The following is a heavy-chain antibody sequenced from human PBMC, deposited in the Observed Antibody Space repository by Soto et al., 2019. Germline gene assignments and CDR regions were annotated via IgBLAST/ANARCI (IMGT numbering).Heavy chain of an antibody. J-gene: IGHJ5*02. V-gene: IGHV1-2*02. Sequence: ASVKVSCKASGYTFTGYFIHWVRQAPGQGLEWMGWINPNSGATKYAQKFQGRVTMTRDTSINTAHMELSSLRSDDTSVYYCARGGGTTLAHLPWGHVTLVTVSS. CDR3: ARGGGTTLAHLP. CDR1: GYTFTGYF. CDR2: INPNSGAT. D-gene: IGHD1-1*01.